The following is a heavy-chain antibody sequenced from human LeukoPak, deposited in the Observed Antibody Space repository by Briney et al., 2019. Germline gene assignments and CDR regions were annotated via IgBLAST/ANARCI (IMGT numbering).Heavy chain of an antibody. J-gene: IGHJ5*02. CDR2: IYTSGST. V-gene: IGHV4-4*07. D-gene: IGHD1-1*01. CDR1: GGSLSSYY. Sequence: SETLSLTRSVSGGSLSSYYWSWIRQPAGKGVEWIGRIYTSGSTNYNPSLKSRVTMSVDTSKNQFSLKLSSVTAADTAVYYCARVNGKRWFDPWGQGTLVTVSS. CDR3: ARVNGKRWFDP.